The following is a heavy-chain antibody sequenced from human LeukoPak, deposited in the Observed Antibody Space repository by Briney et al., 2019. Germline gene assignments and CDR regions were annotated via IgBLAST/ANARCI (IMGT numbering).Heavy chain of an antibody. J-gene: IGHJ4*02. CDR3: ARETYYYDSSGYYKVYYFDY. Sequence: ASVKVSCKASGGTFSSYAIIWVRQAPGQGLEWMGRIIPIFGTANYAQKFQGRVTITTDESTSTAYMELSSLRSEDTAVYYCARETYYYDSSGYYKVYYFDYWGQGTLVTVSS. CDR2: IIPIFGTA. V-gene: IGHV1-69*05. CDR1: GGTFSSYA. D-gene: IGHD3-22*01.